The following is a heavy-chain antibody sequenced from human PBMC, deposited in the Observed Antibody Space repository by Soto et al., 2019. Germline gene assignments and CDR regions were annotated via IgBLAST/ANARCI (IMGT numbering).Heavy chain of an antibody. V-gene: IGHV3-23*01. CDR2: ISGSGGST. CDR3: AKVGPDYYGSGSLPYNWFDP. CDR1: GFTFSSYA. Sequence: PGGSLRLSCAASGFTFSSYAMSWVRQAPGKGLEWVSAISGSGGSTYYADSVKGRFTISRDNSKNTLYLQMNSLRAEDTAVYYCAKVGPDYYGSGSLPYNWFDPWGQGTLVTVSS. D-gene: IGHD3-10*01. J-gene: IGHJ5*02.